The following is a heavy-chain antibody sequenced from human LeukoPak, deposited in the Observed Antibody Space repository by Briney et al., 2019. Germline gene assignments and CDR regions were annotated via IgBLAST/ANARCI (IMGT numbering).Heavy chain of an antibody. D-gene: IGHD5-24*01. CDR1: GGSISSYY. J-gene: IGHJ5*02. Sequence: PSETLSLTCTVSGGSISSYYWSWIRQPAGKGLEWIGRIYTSGSTNYNPSLKSRVTISVDTSKNQFSLKLSSVTAADTAVYYCAREEGDGYNFYNWFDPWGQGTLVTVSS. CDR3: AREEGDGYNFYNWFDP. CDR2: IYTSGST. V-gene: IGHV4-4*07.